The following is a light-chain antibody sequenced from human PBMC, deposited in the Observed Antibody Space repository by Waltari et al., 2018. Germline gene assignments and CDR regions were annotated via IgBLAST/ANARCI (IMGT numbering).Light chain of an antibody. J-gene: IGLJ3*02. Sequence: QSALTQPASVSGSPGQSITISCTGTSSDVGGYNYVSWYQQHPGKAPKHIIFDVSNRPSVVSNRFSGSKSGNTASLTISGLQAEDEADYYCSSYISSSTLEVFGGGTRLTVL. V-gene: IGLV2-14*03. CDR2: DVS. CDR3: SSYISSSTLEV. CDR1: SSDVGGYNY.